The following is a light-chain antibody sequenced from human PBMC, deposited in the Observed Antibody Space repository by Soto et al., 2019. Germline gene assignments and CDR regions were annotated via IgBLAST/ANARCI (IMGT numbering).Light chain of an antibody. J-gene: IGKJ4*01. Sequence: DIQMTQSPSTLSASVGDRVTITCRASQSISSWLAWNQQKPGKAPKLLIYKASSLESGVPSRFSGSGSGTEFTLTISSLQPDDFATYYCQQYNSVSLLTFGGGTKVEIK. V-gene: IGKV1-5*03. CDR2: KAS. CDR3: QQYNSVSLLT. CDR1: QSISSW.